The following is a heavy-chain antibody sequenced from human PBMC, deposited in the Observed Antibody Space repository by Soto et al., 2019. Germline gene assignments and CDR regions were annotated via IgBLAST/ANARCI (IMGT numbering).Heavy chain of an antibody. V-gene: IGHV3-49*04. CDR1: GFTVGDYA. Sequence: PGGSLRLSCTASGFTVGDYAMSWVSQAPGKGLEGVGFIRSRSYGVTTEYAASVKGRFTISRDDSKSIAYLQMNSLNTEDTAVYYCTRGPNYYDSSGYDLPEYWGQGTIVIGSS. CDR2: IRSRSYGVTT. J-gene: IGHJ4*02. CDR3: TRGPNYYDSSGYDLPEY. D-gene: IGHD3-22*01.